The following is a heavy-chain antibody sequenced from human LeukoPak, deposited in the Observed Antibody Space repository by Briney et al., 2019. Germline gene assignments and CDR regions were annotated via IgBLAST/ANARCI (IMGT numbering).Heavy chain of an antibody. D-gene: IGHD2-15*01. J-gene: IGHJ6*02. V-gene: IGHV1-18*04. CDR3: ARGGGSTVNGMDV. CDR2: ISSSNGKT. Sequence: ASVKVSCKASGYTFTGYYMHWVRQAPGQGLEWMGWISSSNGKTNYAQILRGRVTMTTDTSTSTAYMELRSLRSDDTAVYYCARGGGSTVNGMDVWGQGTTVTVSS. CDR1: GYTFTGYY.